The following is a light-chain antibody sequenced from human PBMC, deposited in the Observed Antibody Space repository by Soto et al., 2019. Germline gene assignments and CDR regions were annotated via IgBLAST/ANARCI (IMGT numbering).Light chain of an antibody. CDR1: QGISSS. Sequence: DIQMTQSPSSVSASVGDRVTITCRASQGISSSLAWYQQKPGKAPKLLIYAASNLQSGVPSRFSGSGSGTDFTLTISSLQPEDFATYYCQQANSFPWTFGQGTKVEIK. CDR3: QQANSFPWT. V-gene: IGKV1-12*01. J-gene: IGKJ1*01. CDR2: AAS.